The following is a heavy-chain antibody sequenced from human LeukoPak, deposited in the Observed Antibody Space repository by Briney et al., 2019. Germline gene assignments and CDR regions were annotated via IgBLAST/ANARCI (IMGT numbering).Heavy chain of an antibody. CDR1: GDSIRSYY. V-gene: IGHV4-4*07. J-gene: IGHJ5*02. D-gene: IGHD3-10*01. CDR2: VYTSGST. Sequence: SETLSLTCTVSGDSIRSYYWSWIRQPAGKGLEWIGRVYTSGSTNYNPSLKSRVTMSIDTSKNQFSLKLSSVTAADTAVYYCARSLYYYGSGSPYNWFDPWGQGTLVTVSS. CDR3: ARSLYYYGSGSPYNWFDP.